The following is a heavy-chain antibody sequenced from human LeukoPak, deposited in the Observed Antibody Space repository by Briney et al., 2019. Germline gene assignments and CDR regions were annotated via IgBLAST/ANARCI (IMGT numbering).Heavy chain of an antibody. D-gene: IGHD6-19*01. Sequence: PGGSLRLSYAASGFTFSSYAMHWVRQAPGKGLEWVAVISYDGSNKYYADSVKGRFTISRDNSKNTLYLQMNSLRAEDTAVYYCARDSSSGSYYYYGMDVWGQGTTVTVSS. CDR1: GFTFSSYA. J-gene: IGHJ6*02. CDR3: ARDSSSGSYYYYGMDV. CDR2: ISYDGSNK. V-gene: IGHV3-30-3*01.